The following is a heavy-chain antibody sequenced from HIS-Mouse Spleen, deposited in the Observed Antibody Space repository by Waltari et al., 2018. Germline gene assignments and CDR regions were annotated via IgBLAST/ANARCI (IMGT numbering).Heavy chain of an antibody. CDR1: GGSISSSSYY. V-gene: IGHV4-39*07. D-gene: IGHD6-13*01. J-gene: IGHJ4*02. Sequence: QLQLQESGPGLVKPSETLSLTCTVSGGSISSSSYYWGWIRQPPGKGLEWIGSLYYSGSTYYTPSLKSRVTISGDTSKNQFSLKLSSVTAADTAVYYCARLTAAGTYWGQGTLVTVSS. CDR3: ARLTAAGTY. CDR2: LYYSGST.